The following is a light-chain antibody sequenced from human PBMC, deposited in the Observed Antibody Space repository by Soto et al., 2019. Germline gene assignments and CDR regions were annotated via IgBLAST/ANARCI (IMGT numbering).Light chain of an antibody. CDR1: QSLTRN. J-gene: IGKJ1*01. CDR2: ATS. V-gene: IGKV3-20*01. Sequence: EIVMTQSPATLSVSPGERVTLSCRASQSLTRNLAWYQQKPGQAPRLLIYATSSRATGIPDRFSGSGSGTDFTLTISRLEPEDFAVYYCQQYGRSGTFGQGTKVDIK. CDR3: QQYGRSGT.